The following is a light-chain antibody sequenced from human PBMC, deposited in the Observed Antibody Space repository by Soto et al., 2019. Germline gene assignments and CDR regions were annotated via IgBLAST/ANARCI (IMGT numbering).Light chain of an antibody. CDR3: QSYDSSLNRV. V-gene: IGLV1-40*01. J-gene: IGLJ1*01. CDR1: SSNIGANYD. Sequence: QTVVSQPPSVSGAPGQRITISCTGSSSNIGANYDVHWYRQVPGTTPKLLMSGDNNRPSGVADRFSGSKSGTSASLAITRLKAEDEADYYCQSYDSSLNRVFGTGTKLTVL. CDR2: GDN.